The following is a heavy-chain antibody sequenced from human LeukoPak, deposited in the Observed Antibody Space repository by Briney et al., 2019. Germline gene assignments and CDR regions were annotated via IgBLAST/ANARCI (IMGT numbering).Heavy chain of an antibody. D-gene: IGHD2-2*01. J-gene: IGHJ4*02. CDR2: IYSVDSDT. V-gene: IGHV5-51*01. Sequence: GESLKISCKGSGYSFTSYWIGWVRQMPGKGLEWMGIIYSVDSDTRYSPSFQGQVTISADKSIRTAYLQWSSLKASDTAMYYCASLSGYCSSTSCYSFDYWGQGTLVTVSS. CDR3: ASLSGYCSSTSCYSFDY. CDR1: GYSFTSYW.